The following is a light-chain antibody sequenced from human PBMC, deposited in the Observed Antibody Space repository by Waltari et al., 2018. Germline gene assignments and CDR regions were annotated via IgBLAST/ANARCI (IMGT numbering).Light chain of an antibody. CDR3: HSRDSNGDVL. CDR2: GKN. CDR1: SLRTYY. V-gene: IGLV3-19*01. J-gene: IGLJ2*01. Sequence: SSELTQDPAVSVALGQTVRITCQGDSLRTYYVSWFQQKAGQAPTLVIYGKNNRPSGSPDRCSASTSGSRASLTIIGAQAEDEADYYCHSRDSNGDVLIGGGTKVTVV.